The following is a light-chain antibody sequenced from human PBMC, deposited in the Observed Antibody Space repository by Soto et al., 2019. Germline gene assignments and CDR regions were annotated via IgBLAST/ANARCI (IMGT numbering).Light chain of an antibody. Sequence: QDVVTQEPSLTVSPGGTVTLTCGSSSGAVTNGHYPYWFQQKPGQAPRTLIYDTTNRHSWTPARFSGSLLGGKAALTLSGAQPEDGAEYYCLLSYNGPYVFGTGTKVTVL. CDR3: LLSYNGPYV. CDR1: SGAVTNGHY. V-gene: IGLV7-46*01. J-gene: IGLJ1*01. CDR2: DTT.